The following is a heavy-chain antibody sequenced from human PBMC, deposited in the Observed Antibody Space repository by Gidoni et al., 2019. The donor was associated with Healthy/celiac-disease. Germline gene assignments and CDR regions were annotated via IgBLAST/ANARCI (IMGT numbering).Heavy chain of an antibody. CDR2: ISSSSSYI. J-gene: IGHJ6*02. CDR3: ARGFVPPLYCSGGSCYSYYYYGMDV. V-gene: IGHV3-21*01. Sequence: EVQLVESGGGLVKPGGSLRRSCAASGFTFSSYSMNWVRQAPGKGLEWVSSISSSSSYIYYADSVKGRFTISRDNAKNSLYLQMNSLRAEDTAVYYCARGFVPPLYCSGGSCYSYYYYGMDVWGQGTTVTVSS. D-gene: IGHD2-15*01. CDR1: GFTFSSYS.